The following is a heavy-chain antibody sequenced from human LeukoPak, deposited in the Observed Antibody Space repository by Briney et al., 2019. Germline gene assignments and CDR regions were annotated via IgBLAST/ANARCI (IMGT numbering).Heavy chain of an antibody. V-gene: IGHV4-4*07. Sequence: SETLSLTCTVSGGSISSYYWSWIRQPAGKGLEWIGRIYTSGSTNYNPSLKSRVTMSVDTSKNQFSLKLSSVTAADTAVYYCARLIAAAGDNWFDPWGQGTLVTVSS. CDR3: ARLIAAAGDNWFDP. D-gene: IGHD6-13*01. CDR2: IYTSGST. CDR1: GGSISSYY. J-gene: IGHJ5*02.